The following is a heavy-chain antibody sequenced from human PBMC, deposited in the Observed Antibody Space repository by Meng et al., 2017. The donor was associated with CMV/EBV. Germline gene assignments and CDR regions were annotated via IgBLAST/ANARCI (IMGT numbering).Heavy chain of an antibody. CDR1: GFTFSSYG. V-gene: IGHV3-30*02. Sequence: GGSLRLSYAASGFTFSSYGMHWVRQAPGKGLEWVAFIRYDGSNKYYADSVKGRFTISRDNSKNTLYLQMNSLRAEDTAVYYCARGTYDFWSGYYMGLDYWGQGTLVTVSS. J-gene: IGHJ4*02. CDR3: ARGTYDFWSGYYMGLDY. CDR2: IRYDGSNK. D-gene: IGHD3-3*01.